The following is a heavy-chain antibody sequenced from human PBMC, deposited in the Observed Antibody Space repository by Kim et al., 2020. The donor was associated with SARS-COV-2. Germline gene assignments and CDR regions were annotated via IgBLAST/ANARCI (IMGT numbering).Heavy chain of an antibody. CDR2: ISYDGSNK. CDR1: GFTFSSYG. V-gene: IGHV3-33*05. Sequence: GGSLRLSCAASGFTFSSYGMHWVRQAPGKGLEWVAVISYDGSNKYYADSVKGRFTISRDNSKNTLYLQMNSLRAEDTAVYYCAREDIVATIDPQPVDYWGQGTLVTVSS. CDR3: AREDIVATIDPQPVDY. D-gene: IGHD5-12*01. J-gene: IGHJ4*02.